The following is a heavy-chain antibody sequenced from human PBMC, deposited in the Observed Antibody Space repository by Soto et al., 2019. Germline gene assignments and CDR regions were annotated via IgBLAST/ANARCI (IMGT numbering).Heavy chain of an antibody. CDR3: ARCSGGSCSNPYYYYGMDV. J-gene: IGHJ6*02. D-gene: IGHD2-15*01. CDR2: IIPIFGTA. Sequence: ASVKVSCKASGGTFSSYAISWGRQAPGQGLEWMGGIIPIFGTANYAQKFQGRVTITADESTSTAYMELSSLRSEDTAVYYCARCSGGSCSNPYYYYGMDVWGQGTTVTVSS. CDR1: GGTFSSYA. V-gene: IGHV1-69*13.